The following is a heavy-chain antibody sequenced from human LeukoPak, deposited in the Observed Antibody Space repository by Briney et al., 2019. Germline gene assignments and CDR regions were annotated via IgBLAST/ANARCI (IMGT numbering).Heavy chain of an antibody. D-gene: IGHD3-10*01. CDR3: ARDRKTRGDNWFDP. CDR2: INPNSGGT. Sequence: ASVKVSCKASGYTFTGYYMHWVRQAPGHGLEWMGRINPNSGGTNYAQKFQGRVTMPRDTSIRTADMALSRLRSDDTAVYYCARDRKTRGDNWFDPWGQGTLVTVSS. J-gene: IGHJ5*02. CDR1: GYTFTGYY. V-gene: IGHV1-2*06.